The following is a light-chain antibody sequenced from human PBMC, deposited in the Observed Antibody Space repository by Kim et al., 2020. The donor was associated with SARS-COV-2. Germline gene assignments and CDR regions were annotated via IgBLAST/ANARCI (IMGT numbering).Light chain of an antibody. Sequence: QSALTQPASVSGSPGQSITISCTGTSGDIGNDNYVSWYQQHPGNAPQLIIYDVSYRPSGISNRFSGSKSGNTASLTISGLQPEDEADYYCSSYTSTSTLFGGGTQLTVL. CDR1: SGDIGNDNY. J-gene: IGLJ2*01. CDR2: DVS. V-gene: IGLV2-14*03. CDR3: SSYTSTSTL.